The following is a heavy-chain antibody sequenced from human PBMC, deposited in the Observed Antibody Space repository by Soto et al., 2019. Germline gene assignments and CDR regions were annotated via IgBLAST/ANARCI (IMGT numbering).Heavy chain of an antibody. Sequence: PSETLSLTCAVYGGSFIDYYWTFIRRPPGKGLDWIGEIYHTGSTNYNPSLKSRGTITVDTSKTQFSLKLSSVTAADTAVYYCARGLLPWFFDLWGPGTLVTVSS. J-gene: IGHJ2*01. CDR1: GGSFIDYY. V-gene: IGHV4-34*01. CDR3: ARGLLPWFFDL. CDR2: IYHTGST.